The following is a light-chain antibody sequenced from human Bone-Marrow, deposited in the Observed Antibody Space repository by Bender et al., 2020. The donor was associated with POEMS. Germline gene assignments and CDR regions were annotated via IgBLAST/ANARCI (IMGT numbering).Light chain of an antibody. J-gene: IGLJ3*02. CDR2: DDT. V-gene: IGLV3-21*03. CDR1: NIGIQS. Sequence: SYVLTQPPSVSLAPGKTARITCGGSNIGIQSVHWYQQKPGQAPVLVIYDDTDRPSGIPDRFSGSNSGNTATLTINRVEAGDEADYYCQVWDRSTDHWVFGGGTELTVL. CDR3: QVWDRSTDHWV.